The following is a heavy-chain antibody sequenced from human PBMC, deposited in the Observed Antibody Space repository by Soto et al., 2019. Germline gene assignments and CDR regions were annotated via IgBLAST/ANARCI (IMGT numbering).Heavy chain of an antibody. Sequence: GGSLRLSCAASGFNFSNYAMSWVRQAPGKGLEWVSLISATGGGTYYADSVKGRFTISRDNSHNTLYLQVHSLTAEDTAVYYCAKDRRAGGNSAFYFDFWGQGAQVTVSS. CDR3: AKDRRAGGNSAFYFDF. CDR2: ISATGGGT. J-gene: IGHJ4*02. CDR1: GFNFSNYA. D-gene: IGHD3-16*01. V-gene: IGHV3-23*01.